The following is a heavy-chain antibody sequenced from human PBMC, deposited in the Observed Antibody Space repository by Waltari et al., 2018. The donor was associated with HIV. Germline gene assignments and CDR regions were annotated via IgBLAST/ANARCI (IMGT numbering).Heavy chain of an antibody. CDR1: GGTFSSYA. CDR2: TIPAFGTA. Sequence: QVQLVQSGAEVKKPGSSVRVSCKVSGGTFSSYAINWVRQAPRQGLEWRGGTIPAFGTANYAERFQGRVTITADEYTSTAYMDLSSLRSEDTAVYFCARDHRGNKLLYGMDVWGQGTTVTV. V-gene: IGHV1-69*01. CDR3: ARDHRGNKLLYGMDV. J-gene: IGHJ6*02.